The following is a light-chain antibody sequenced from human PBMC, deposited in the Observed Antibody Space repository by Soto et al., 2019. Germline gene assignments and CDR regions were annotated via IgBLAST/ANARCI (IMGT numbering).Light chain of an antibody. CDR2: EVS. J-gene: IGLJ2*01. CDR3: SSYTSSSPV. Sequence: QSALTQPASVSGSPGQSITISCTGTSSDVGGYNYVSWYQQHPGKAPKLMIYEVSNRPSGVSNRFSGSKSGNTASLTISGLQDEDEAYYYCSSYTSSSPVFGGGTKLTVL. V-gene: IGLV2-14*01. CDR1: SSDVGGYNY.